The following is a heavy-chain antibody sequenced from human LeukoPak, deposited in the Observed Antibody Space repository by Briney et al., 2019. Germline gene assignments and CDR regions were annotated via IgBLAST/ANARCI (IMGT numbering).Heavy chain of an antibody. D-gene: IGHD2-2*01. CDR1: GFTFSSFS. CDR2: ISTTSSTI. Sequence: GGSLRLSCAASGFTFSSFSMNWVRQAPGKGLEWVSYISTTSSTIYYADSVKGRFTMSRDNAKNSLYLQMNSLRAEDTAVYYCARDPMGVAAATDCWGQGTLVTVSS. V-gene: IGHV3-48*04. CDR3: ARDPMGVAAATDC. J-gene: IGHJ4*02.